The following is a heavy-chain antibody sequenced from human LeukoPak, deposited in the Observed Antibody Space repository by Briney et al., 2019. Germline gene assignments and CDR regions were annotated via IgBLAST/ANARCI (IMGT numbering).Heavy chain of an antibody. D-gene: IGHD2-2*01. Sequence: GESLKISCKGLGYSFNTYWSAWVRQTPGKGLEWMGIISPGDSDARYSPSFQGQVTISADKSISTAYLRWSSLKASDTAMYYCARRYCSSTSCNPYFFDYWGQGTLVTVSS. CDR2: ISPGDSDA. CDR3: ARRYCSSTSCNPYFFDY. V-gene: IGHV5-51*01. CDR1: GYSFNTYW. J-gene: IGHJ4*02.